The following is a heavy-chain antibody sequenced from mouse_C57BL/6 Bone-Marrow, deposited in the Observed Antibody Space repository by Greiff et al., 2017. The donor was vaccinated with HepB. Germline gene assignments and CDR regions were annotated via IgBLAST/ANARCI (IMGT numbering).Heavy chain of an antibody. CDR1: GFTFSSYA. CDR2: ISDGGSYT. D-gene: IGHD2-3*01. CDR3: ARDGLLRFAY. Sequence: EVNLVESGGGLVKPGGSLKLSCAASGFTFSSYAMSWVRQTPEKRLEWVATISDGGSYTYYPDNVKGRFTISRDNAKNNLYLQMSHLKSEDTAMYYCARDGLLRFAYWGQGTLVTVSA. J-gene: IGHJ3*01. V-gene: IGHV5-4*01.